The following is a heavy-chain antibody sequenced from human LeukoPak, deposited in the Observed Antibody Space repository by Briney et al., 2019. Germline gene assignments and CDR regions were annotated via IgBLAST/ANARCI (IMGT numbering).Heavy chain of an antibody. CDR1: GYTFTSYY. J-gene: IGHJ3*02. V-gene: IGHV1-46*01. CDR2: INPSGGST. D-gene: IGHD2-15*01. CDR3: ARNIVVVAASHDAFDI. Sequence: GASVKVSCKASGYTFTSYYMHWVRQAPGQGLEWMGIINPSGGSTSYAQKFQGRVTMTRDMSTSTVYMELSSLRSEDTAVYYCARNIVVVAASHDAFDIWGQGTMVTVSS.